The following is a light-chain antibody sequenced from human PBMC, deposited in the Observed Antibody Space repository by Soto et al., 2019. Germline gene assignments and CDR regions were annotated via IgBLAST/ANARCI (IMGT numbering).Light chain of an antibody. CDR3: QQANSFPRT. J-gene: IGKJ1*01. CDR1: QGISSW. CDR2: AAS. V-gene: IGKV1-12*01. Sequence: DIQMTQSPSSVSTSVGDRVTITCRASQGISSWLAWYQQRPGKAHKLLIFAASSLQSGGPSRFSGSVSGTDFTLTINSLQPEDFATYYCQQANSFPRTFGQGTKVEIK.